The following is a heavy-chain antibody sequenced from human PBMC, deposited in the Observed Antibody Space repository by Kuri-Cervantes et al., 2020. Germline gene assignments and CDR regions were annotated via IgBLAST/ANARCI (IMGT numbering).Heavy chain of an antibody. CDR3: ARGEQLHYFDY. Sequence: SETLSLTCAVSGYSISSGYYWGWIRQPPGKGLEWIGSIYHSGSTYYNLSLKSRVTISVDTSKNQFSLKLSSVTAADTAVYYCARGEQLHYFDYWGQGALVTVSS. CDR1: GYSISSGYY. CDR2: IYHSGST. V-gene: IGHV4-38-2*01. J-gene: IGHJ4*02. D-gene: IGHD6-13*01.